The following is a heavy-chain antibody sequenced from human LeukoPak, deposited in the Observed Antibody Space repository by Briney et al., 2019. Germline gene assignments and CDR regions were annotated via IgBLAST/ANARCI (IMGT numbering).Heavy chain of an antibody. D-gene: IGHD1-14*01. V-gene: IGHV1-8*02. Sequence: ASVKVSCKPSGYSFSNYDINWVRLRQAFGQGPEWMGWMNPHRGDTGSPERFRGSISMTWDTSTNTAYLEVTDLTSDDTAVYYCARGPGPDSRTAEYFQHWGQGTLVTVSS. J-gene: IGHJ1*01. CDR1: GYSFSNYD. CDR2: MNPHRGDT. CDR3: ARGPGPDSRTAEYFQH.